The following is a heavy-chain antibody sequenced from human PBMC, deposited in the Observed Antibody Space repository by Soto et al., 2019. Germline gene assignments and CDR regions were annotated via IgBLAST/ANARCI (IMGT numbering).Heavy chain of an antibody. J-gene: IGHJ5*02. D-gene: IGHD3-10*01. CDR3: ARGGARHITMVRGVIGWFDP. CDR2: IYYSGST. Sequence: SETLCLTCSVAEGSISTYDWSWIRQHPGKGLEWIGYIYYSGSTNYNPSLKSRVTISVDTSKNQFSLKLSSVTAADTAVYYCARGGARHITMVRGVIGWFDPWGQGTLVTVSS. V-gene: IGHV4-59*01. CDR1: EGSISTYD.